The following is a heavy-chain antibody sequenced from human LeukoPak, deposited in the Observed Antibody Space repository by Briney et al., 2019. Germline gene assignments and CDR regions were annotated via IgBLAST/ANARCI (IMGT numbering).Heavy chain of an antibody. J-gene: IGHJ4*02. CDR1: GFTFSSYA. Sequence: GGVLRLSCAASGFTFSSYAMSWVRQAPGKWLEWVSAISGSGGSTYYADSVKGRFTISRDNSKNTLYLQMNSLRAEDTAVYYCAKVSGSHYTPFDYWGQGTLVTVSS. CDR2: ISGSGGST. D-gene: IGHD1-26*01. V-gene: IGHV3-23*01. CDR3: AKVSGSHYTPFDY.